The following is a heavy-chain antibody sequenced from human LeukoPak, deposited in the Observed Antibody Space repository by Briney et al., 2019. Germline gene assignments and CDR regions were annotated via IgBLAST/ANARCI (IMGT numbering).Heavy chain of an antibody. CDR1: GFTFDDYG. J-gene: IGHJ5*02. D-gene: IGHD5-12*01. CDR3: ASSSGYDFGWFDP. V-gene: IGHV3-20*04. CDR2: INWNGGST. Sequence: GGSLRLSCAASGFTFDDYGMSWVRQAPGKGLEWVSGINWNGGSTGYADSMKGRFTISRDNAKNSLYLQMNSLRAEDTALYYCASSSGYDFGWFDPWGQGTLVTVSS.